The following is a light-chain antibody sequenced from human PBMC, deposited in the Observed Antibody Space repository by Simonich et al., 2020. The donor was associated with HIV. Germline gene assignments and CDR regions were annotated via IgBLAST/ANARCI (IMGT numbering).Light chain of an antibody. J-gene: IGKJ1*01. CDR3: QQYYSTPWT. CDR1: QSLLHNSNNKKY. CDR2: WAS. V-gene: IGKV4-1*01. Sequence: DIVMTKSPDSLAGSLGERATINCKSIQSLLHNSNNKKYLTWYQQKPGQPPKLLIYWASTRQCGVPERLSGSGSGTDFTLTISSLQAEDVAVYYCQQYYSTPWTFGQGTKVEIK.